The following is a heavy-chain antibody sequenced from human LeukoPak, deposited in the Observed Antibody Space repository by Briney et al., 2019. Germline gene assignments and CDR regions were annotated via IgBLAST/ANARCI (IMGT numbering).Heavy chain of an antibody. CDR1: GYTFTSYY. CDR2: INPSGGST. J-gene: IGHJ4*02. CDR3: ARNPHGAGNYWVY. Sequence: GASVKVSCKSSGYTFTSYYMHWVRQAPGQGLERMGGINPSGGSTSYAQNFQGRVTMTRDTSTSTVYMELSSLRSEDTAVYYCARNPHGAGNYWVYWGQGTLVTVSS. V-gene: IGHV1-46*01. D-gene: IGHD3-10*01.